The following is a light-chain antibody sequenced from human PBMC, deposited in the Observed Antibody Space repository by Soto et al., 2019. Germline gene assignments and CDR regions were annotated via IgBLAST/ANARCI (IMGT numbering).Light chain of an antibody. J-gene: IGKJ2*01. CDR1: QHITND. CDR3: LHHNGYPPV. V-gene: IGKV1-17*01. Sequence: DIQMTQSPSSLSASVGDTVTITCRASQHITNDCAWYQQKAGRAPKCLILLASRSQTGVPSRFSGSGSGTEFTLTISSLQPEDFATYYCLHHNGYPPVFGQGTKVEIK. CDR2: LAS.